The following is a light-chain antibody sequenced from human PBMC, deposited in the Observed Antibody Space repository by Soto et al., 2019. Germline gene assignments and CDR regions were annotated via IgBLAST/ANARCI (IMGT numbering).Light chain of an antibody. CDR2: QDT. J-gene: IGLJ2*01. V-gene: IGLV3-1*01. CDR3: QAWDSNTVI. CDR1: ELGNKY. Sequence: SYELTQPPSVSVSPGQTASITCSGDELGNKYASWYQQKPGQSPVLVFYQDTKRPSGIPERFSGSNSGNTATLTISGTQAMDEADYYCQAWDSNTVIFGGGTKLTVL.